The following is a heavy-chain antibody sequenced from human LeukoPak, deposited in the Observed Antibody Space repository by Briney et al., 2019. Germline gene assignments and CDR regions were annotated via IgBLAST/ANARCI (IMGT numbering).Heavy chain of an antibody. CDR1: GYSFTSYY. CDR2: INPSGGST. Sequence: ASVKVSCKASGYSFTSYYMHWVRQAPGQGLEWMGIINPSGGSTSYAQKFQGRVTMTRDMSTSTVYMELSSLRSEDTAVYYCARGYYYGSGSPTPDYWGQGTLVTVSS. J-gene: IGHJ4*02. CDR3: ARGYYYGSGSPTPDY. D-gene: IGHD3-10*01. V-gene: IGHV1-46*01.